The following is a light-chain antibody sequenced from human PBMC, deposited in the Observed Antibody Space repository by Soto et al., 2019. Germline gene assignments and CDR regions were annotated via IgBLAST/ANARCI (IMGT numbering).Light chain of an antibody. CDR3: SSYTSSSTLV. Sequence: QSVLTQPPSVSGTPGQRVTISCSGSNSNIGSHNVNWYQHVPGTAPKFLMYSNNERPSGVPDRFSGSKSGTSAFLAISGLQSDDEADYYCSSYTSSSTLVFGGGTKLTVL. CDR2: SNN. J-gene: IGLJ2*01. CDR1: NSNIGSHN. V-gene: IGLV1-44*01.